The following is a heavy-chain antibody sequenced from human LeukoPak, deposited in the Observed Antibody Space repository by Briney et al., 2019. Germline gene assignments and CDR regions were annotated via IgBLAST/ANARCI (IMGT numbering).Heavy chain of an antibody. CDR2: INPNSGGT. D-gene: IGHD3-22*01. V-gene: IGHV1-2*06. CDR3: ARVKGYYYDSSGYYY. CDR1: GYTFTGYY. J-gene: IGHJ4*02. Sequence: ASVKVSCKASGYTFTGYYMHWVRQAPGQGLEWMGRINPNSGGTNYAQKFQGRVTMTRDTSISTAYMELSRLRSDDTAVYYRARVKGYYYDSSGYYYWGQGTLVTVSS.